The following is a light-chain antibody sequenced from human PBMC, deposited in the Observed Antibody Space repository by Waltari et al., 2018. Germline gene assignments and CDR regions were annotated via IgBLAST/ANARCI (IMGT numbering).Light chain of an antibody. Sequence: EIVLTQSPATLSLYPGERATLSCRASQYVSGNYIGWYQQKPGQAPRLLIYKASSRATGIPDRFSGSGSGTDFTLTINRLEPEDFAVYSCQLYGTSPSWTFGQGTKVEMK. V-gene: IGKV3-20*01. CDR3: QLYGTSPSWT. J-gene: IGKJ1*01. CDR1: QYVSGNY. CDR2: KAS.